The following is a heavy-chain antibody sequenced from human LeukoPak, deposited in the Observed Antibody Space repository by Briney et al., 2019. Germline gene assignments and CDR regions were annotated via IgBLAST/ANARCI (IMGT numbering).Heavy chain of an antibody. CDR2: INTNTGNP. J-gene: IGHJ4*02. V-gene: IGHV7-4-1*02. D-gene: IGHD6-13*01. Sequence: ASVKVSCKASGYTFTKYGMNWVRQAPGQGLEWMGWINTNTGNPTYAQGFTGRFVFSLDTSVSTAYLQISSLKAEDTAVYYCARDFSGTGYSSSWAFYYFDYWGQGTLVTVSS. CDR1: GYTFTKYG. CDR3: ARDFSGTGYSSSWAFYYFDY.